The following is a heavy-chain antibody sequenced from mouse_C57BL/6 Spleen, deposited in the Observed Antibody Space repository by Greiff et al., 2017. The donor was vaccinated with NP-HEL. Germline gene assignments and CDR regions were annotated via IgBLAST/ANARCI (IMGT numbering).Heavy chain of an antibody. CDR2: IDPSDSYT. V-gene: IGHV1-69*01. Sequence: QVQLQQPGAELVMPGASVKLSCKASGYTFTSYWMHWVKQRPGQGLEWIGEIDPSDSYTNYNQKFKGKSTLTVDKSSSTAYMQLSSLTSEDSAFYYCARVYDVYYNAMDYWGQGTSVTVSS. CDR1: GYTFTSYW. J-gene: IGHJ4*01. D-gene: IGHD2-3*01. CDR3: ARVYDVYYNAMDY.